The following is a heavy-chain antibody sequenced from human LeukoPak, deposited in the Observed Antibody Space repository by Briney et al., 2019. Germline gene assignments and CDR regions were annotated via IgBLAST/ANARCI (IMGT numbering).Heavy chain of an antibody. D-gene: IGHD6-13*01. CDR3: GLIAAAYNWFDP. Sequence: PGGSLGLSCAASGFTFSSYSMNWVRQAPGKGLEWVSSINSSSSYIYYADSVKGRFTISRDNAKNSLYLQMNSLRAEDTAVYYCGLIAAAYNWFDPWGQGTLVTVSS. J-gene: IGHJ5*02. CDR1: GFTFSSYS. V-gene: IGHV3-21*01. CDR2: INSSSSYI.